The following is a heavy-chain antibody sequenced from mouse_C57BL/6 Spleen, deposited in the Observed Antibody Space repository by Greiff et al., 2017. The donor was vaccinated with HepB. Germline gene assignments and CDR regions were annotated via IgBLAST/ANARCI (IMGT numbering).Heavy chain of an antibody. J-gene: IGHJ2*01. CDR2: IYPGSGNT. D-gene: IGHD4-1*02. V-gene: IGHV1-76*01. Sequence: VQLQQSGAELVRPGASVKLSCKASGYTFTDYYINWVKQRPGQGLEWIARIYPGSGNTYYNEKFKGKATLTAEKSSSTAYMQLSSLTSEDSAVYFCARSFPTGTRWYFDYWGQGTTLTVSS. CDR3: ARSFPTGTRWYFDY. CDR1: GYTFTDYY.